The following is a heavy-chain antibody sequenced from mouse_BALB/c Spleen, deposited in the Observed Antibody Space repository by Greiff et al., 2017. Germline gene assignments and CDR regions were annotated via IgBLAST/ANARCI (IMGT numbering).Heavy chain of an antibody. CDR2: ISSGGSYP. CDR1: GFTFSCYS. Sequence: EVMLVESGGGLVKPGGSLKLSCAASGFTFSCYSMSWVRQSPEKRLEWVAEISSGGSYPYYPEPVTGRFIISRDNAKNTLYLEMSSLRSEDTALYYCARSTIITTGAWFAYWGQGTLVTVSA. CDR3: ARSTIITTGAWFAY. V-gene: IGHV5-9-4*01. D-gene: IGHD2-4*01. J-gene: IGHJ3*01.